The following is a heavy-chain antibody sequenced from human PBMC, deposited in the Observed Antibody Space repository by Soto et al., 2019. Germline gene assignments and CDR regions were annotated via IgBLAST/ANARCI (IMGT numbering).Heavy chain of an antibody. J-gene: IGHJ6*02. Sequence: SETLSLTCTVPGGSIRSSSYYWGWIGQPPGKGLEWIGSIYYSGSTYSNPSLKSRVTISVDTSKNQFSLKLSSVTAADTAVYYCASGYSGYSDYYGMDVWGQGTTVT. V-gene: IGHV4-39*01. CDR1: GGSIRSSSYY. CDR3: ASGYSGYSDYYGMDV. D-gene: IGHD5-12*01. CDR2: IYYSGST.